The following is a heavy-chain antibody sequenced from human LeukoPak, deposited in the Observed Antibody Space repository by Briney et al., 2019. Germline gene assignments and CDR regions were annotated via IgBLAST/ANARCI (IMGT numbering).Heavy chain of an antibody. D-gene: IGHD5-18*01. CDR1: GYTFTAYY. CDR2: INPNSGGT. CDR3: ATSSEGGYSYGSDIDY. Sequence: ASVKVSCKASGYTFTAYYMYWVRQAPGQGLECMGRINPNSGGTNYAQKFQGRVTMTRGTSISTAYMELSRLRSDDTAVYYCATSSEGGYSYGSDIDYWGQGTLVTVSS. J-gene: IGHJ4*02. V-gene: IGHV1-2*06.